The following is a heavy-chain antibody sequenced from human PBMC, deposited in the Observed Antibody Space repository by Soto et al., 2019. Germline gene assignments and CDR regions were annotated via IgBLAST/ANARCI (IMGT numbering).Heavy chain of an antibody. CDR1: GFTFSSYS. CDR2: ISSSSGTK. V-gene: IGHV3-48*01. D-gene: IGHD6-19*01. CDR3: AALPVAGRDVDY. J-gene: IGHJ4*02. Sequence: DVQLVESGGGSVQPGGSLSLSCVASGFTFSSYSMNWVRQAPGKGLEWVSYISSSSGTKYYADSVEGRFTISRDNAKNSLHLQINTLIAEDTAIYYCAALPVAGRDVDYWGQGTLVTVSS.